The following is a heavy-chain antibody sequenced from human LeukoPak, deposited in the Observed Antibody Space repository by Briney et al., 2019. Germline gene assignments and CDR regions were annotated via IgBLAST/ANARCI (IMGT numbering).Heavy chain of an antibody. Sequence: PGGSLRLSCAASAFTFRSYAIYWVRQAPGKGLEWVSGISGSGGDTYFADSVKGRFTISRDNSKNTVFLQMDSLRAEDTAVYYCAKTTAGYSSGRYPGWPIDYWGQGTLVTVSS. CDR3: AKTTAGYSSGRYPGWPIDY. D-gene: IGHD6-19*01. J-gene: IGHJ4*02. V-gene: IGHV3-23*01. CDR2: ISGSGGDT. CDR1: AFTFRSYA.